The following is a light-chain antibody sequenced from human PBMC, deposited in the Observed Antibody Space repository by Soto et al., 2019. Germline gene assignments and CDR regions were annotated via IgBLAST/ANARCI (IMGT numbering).Light chain of an antibody. Sequence: EIVMTQSPATLSVSPGERATLSCWASQSVSSKLVWYQQKPGQTPRLLIYGASTRVTGIPARFSGSGSGTEFTLTISSLQSEDFAVYYCQQYNDWPRTFGQGTRLEMK. J-gene: IGKJ5*01. CDR2: GAS. CDR1: QSVSSK. CDR3: QQYNDWPRT. V-gene: IGKV3-15*01.